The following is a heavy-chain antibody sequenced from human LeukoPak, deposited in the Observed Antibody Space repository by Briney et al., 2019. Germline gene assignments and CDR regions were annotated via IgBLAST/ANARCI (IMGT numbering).Heavy chain of an antibody. D-gene: IGHD3-9*01. J-gene: IGHJ4*02. Sequence: GGSLRLSCVASGFTFSSYSMNWVRQAPGKGLEWVSSITRSSYIYYADSVKGRFTISRDNAKNSLYLQMNSLRAEDAAVYYCVRDYENLTGSKTRFHYWGQGTLVTVSS. CDR3: VRDYENLTGSKTRFHY. V-gene: IGHV3-21*01. CDR2: ITRSSYI. CDR1: GFTFSSYS.